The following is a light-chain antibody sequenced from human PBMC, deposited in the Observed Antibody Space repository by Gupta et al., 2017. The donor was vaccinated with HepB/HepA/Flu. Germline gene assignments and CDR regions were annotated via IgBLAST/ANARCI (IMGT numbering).Light chain of an antibody. CDR2: DAS. CDR1: QSVRNY. V-gene: IGKV3-11*01. J-gene: IGKJ2*01. Sequence: EIVLTQSPATLSLSPGERATLSCRASQSVRNYLAWYQQKPGQAPRLLIYDASNRATDMPARFSGSGTGPEFTLTISSLEPEDFAIYYCQQRSYWPYTFGQGTKMEIK. CDR3: QQRSYWPYT.